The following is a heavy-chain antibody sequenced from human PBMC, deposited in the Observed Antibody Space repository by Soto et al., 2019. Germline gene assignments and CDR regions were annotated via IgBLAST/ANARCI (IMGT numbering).Heavy chain of an antibody. D-gene: IGHD3-3*01. CDR1: GGSTSSGGYY. Sequence: SETLSLTCTVSGGSTSSGGYYWSWIRQHPGKGLEWIGYIYYSGSTYYNPSLKSRVTISVDTSKNQFSLKLSSVTAADTAVYYCARGPVTYYAFWSGYPPPDYWGQGTLVTVSS. CDR3: ARGPVTYYAFWSGYPPPDY. V-gene: IGHV4-31*03. CDR2: IYYSGST. J-gene: IGHJ4*02.